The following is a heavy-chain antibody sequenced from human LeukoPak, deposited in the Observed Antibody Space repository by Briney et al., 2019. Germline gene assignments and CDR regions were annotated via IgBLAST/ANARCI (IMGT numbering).Heavy chain of an antibody. J-gene: IGHJ4*02. D-gene: IGHD3-22*01. CDR1: GYTFTSYP. CDR2: INTNTGNP. Sequence: ASVKVSCKASGYTFTSYPMNWVRQAPGQGLEWMGWINTNTGNPTYAQGFTRRFVFSLDTSVSTAYLQISGLKAEDTALYYCARQDYDGSDYLFDSWGQGTLVTVSS. CDR3: ARQDYDGSDYLFDS. V-gene: IGHV7-4-1*02.